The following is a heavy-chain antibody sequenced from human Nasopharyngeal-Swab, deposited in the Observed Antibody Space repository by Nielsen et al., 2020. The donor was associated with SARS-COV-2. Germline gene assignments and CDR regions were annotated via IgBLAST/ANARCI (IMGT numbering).Heavy chain of an antibody. J-gene: IGHJ6*03. V-gene: IGHV4-39*07. D-gene: IGHD3-10*01. CDR3: ARERGRGGIWNYYYYMDV. Sequence: RQAPGKGLEWIGRIYYSGSTYYNPSLKSRVTISVDTSKNQFSLKLSSVTAADTAVYYCARERGRGGIWNYYYYMDVWGKGTTVTVSS. CDR2: IYYSGST.